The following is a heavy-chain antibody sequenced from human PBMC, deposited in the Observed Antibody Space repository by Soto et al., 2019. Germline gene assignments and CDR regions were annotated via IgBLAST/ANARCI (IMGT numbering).Heavy chain of an antibody. Sequence: GASVKVSCKTSGYTFTGHYIHWVRQVPQQGPEWMGEIGPESGATRYAQKFRGRVTMTMDTSITTVYMELKNLSPDDTAVYYCGRGRSGQIVVFYWGQGTPVTVSS. D-gene: IGHD1-26*01. CDR1: GYTFTGHY. V-gene: IGHV1-2*02. CDR2: IGPESGAT. J-gene: IGHJ4*02. CDR3: GRGRSGQIVVFY.